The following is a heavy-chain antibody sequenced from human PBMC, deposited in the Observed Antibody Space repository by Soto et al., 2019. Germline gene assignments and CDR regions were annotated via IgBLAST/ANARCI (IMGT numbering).Heavy chain of an antibody. CDR2: IYYSGST. Sequence: SETLSLTCTVSSGSIINYYWSWIRQSPGKGLEWIGFIYYSGSTNSNSSLESRVNMSLDTSTNQLSLRLNSVTAADTAVYYCASGSRLAGLGYWGLGTLVTVSS. V-gene: IGHV4-59*12. CDR3: ASGSRLAGLGY. J-gene: IGHJ4*02. D-gene: IGHD3-10*01. CDR1: SGSIINYY.